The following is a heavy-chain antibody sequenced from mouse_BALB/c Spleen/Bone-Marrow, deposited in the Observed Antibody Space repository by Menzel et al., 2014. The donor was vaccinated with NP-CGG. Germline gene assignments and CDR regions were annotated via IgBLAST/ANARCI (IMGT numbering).Heavy chain of an antibody. CDR2: ISYSGST. CDR1: GYSITSDYA. Sequence: EVQLQQSGPGLVKPSQSLSLTRTVTGYSITSDYAWNWIRQFPGNKLEWMGYISYSGSTSFNPSLKSRISITRDTSKNQCFLRLNSVTTEDTATYYCARDYYGSSSYWYFDVWGAGTMVTVSS. V-gene: IGHV3-2*02. J-gene: IGHJ1*01. D-gene: IGHD1-1*01. CDR3: ARDYYGSSSYWYFDV.